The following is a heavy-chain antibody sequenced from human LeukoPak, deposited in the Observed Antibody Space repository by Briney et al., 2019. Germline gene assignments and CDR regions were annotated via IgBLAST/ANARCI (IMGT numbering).Heavy chain of an antibody. CDR2: INPNSGAT. J-gene: IGHJ6*04. D-gene: IGHD3-22*01. CDR1: GYTFTGYY. V-gene: IGHV1-2*06. Sequence: ASVKVSCKASGYTFTGYYMHWVRQAPGQGLEWMGRINPNSGATNFAQRFQGRVTMTRDTSISTAYMELSSLRSEDTAVCYCARRYYYDGSGLRLDVWGKGTPVTVSS. CDR3: ARRYYYDGSGLRLDV.